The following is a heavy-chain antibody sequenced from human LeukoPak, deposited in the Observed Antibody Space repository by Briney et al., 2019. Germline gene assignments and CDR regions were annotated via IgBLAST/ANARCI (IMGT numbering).Heavy chain of an antibody. CDR2: INPNTGDT. D-gene: IGHD2-15*01. Sequence: ASVKVSCKASGYAFTGYYIHWVRQAPGQGLEWMGWINPNTGDTNYAQKFQGWVTMTRDTSITTAYMEVSRLRSDDTAVYYCARDCSGGSCYYFDYWGQGTLVTVSS. J-gene: IGHJ4*02. CDR3: ARDCSGGSCYYFDY. CDR1: GYAFTGYY. V-gene: IGHV1-2*04.